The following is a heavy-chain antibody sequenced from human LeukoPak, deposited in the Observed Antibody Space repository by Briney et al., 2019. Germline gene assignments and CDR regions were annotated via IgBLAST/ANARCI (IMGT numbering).Heavy chain of an antibody. CDR3: ARYAGADGWYGGDFDY. J-gene: IGHJ4*02. CDR1: GFTFSSYW. CDR2: IKQDGSEK. D-gene: IGHD3-10*01. V-gene: IGHV3-7*01. Sequence: PGGSLRLSCAASGFTFSSYWMSWVRQAPGKGLEWVANIKQDGSEKCYVDSVKGRFTISRDNAKNSLYLQMNSLRAEDTAVYYCARYAGADGWYGGDFDYWGQGTLVTVSS.